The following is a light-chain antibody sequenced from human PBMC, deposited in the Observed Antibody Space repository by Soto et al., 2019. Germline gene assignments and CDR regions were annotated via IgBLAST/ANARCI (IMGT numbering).Light chain of an antibody. Sequence: QSVLTQPPSVSGAPGQRVTISCTGGSANIGAGYDVHWYQELPGAAPKLLIYGNNNRPSGVPDRFSGSKFGTSASLAITGLQDEDEADYYCQSYDSSLSGSVFGGGTKVTVL. V-gene: IGLV1-40*01. CDR3: QSYDSSLSGSV. J-gene: IGLJ3*02. CDR2: GNN. CDR1: SANIGAGYD.